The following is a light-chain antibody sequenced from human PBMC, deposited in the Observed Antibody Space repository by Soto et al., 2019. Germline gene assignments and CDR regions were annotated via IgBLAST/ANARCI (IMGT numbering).Light chain of an antibody. V-gene: IGKV3-20*01. Sequence: IVLTQSPGTLSLSPGERATLSCTASHSVSSSNLAWYQQKPGQAPRLLIYGASSRATDIPDRFTGSGSGADFTLTISRLEPEDFGVYYCQQYGSSPITFGQGTRLEIK. J-gene: IGKJ5*01. CDR1: HSVSSSN. CDR2: GAS. CDR3: QQYGSSPIT.